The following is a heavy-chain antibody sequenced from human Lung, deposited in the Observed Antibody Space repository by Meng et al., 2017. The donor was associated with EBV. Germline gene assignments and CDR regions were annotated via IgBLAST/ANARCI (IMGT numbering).Heavy chain of an antibody. CDR1: GYTFINYA. V-gene: IGHV7-4-1*02. J-gene: IGHJ2*01. CDR3: ARGGPYPDSSGFHWYFDL. Sequence: QVEIVESWSELKKPGASVKVSCKAFGYTFINYAINWVRQAPGQGLEWMGWINTHTGNPTYGQGFTGRFVLSSDTSVSTANLQISSLKAEDTAVYYCARGGPYPDSSGFHWYFDLWGRGTLVTVSS. D-gene: IGHD3-22*01. CDR2: INTHTGNP.